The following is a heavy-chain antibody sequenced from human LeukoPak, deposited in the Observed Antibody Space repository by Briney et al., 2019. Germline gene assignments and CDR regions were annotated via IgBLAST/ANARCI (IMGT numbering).Heavy chain of an antibody. Sequence: RPSETLSLTCTVSGGSISTYYWSWIRQPPGKGLEWIGYIYYIGSTNYNPSLKSRVTISVDTSKNQVSLKLSSVTAADTAVYYCARHRSSGWGVWYFDLWGRGTLVTVSS. CDR2: IYYIGST. CDR1: GGSISTYY. D-gene: IGHD6-19*01. V-gene: IGHV4-59*08. CDR3: ARHRSSGWGVWYFDL. J-gene: IGHJ2*01.